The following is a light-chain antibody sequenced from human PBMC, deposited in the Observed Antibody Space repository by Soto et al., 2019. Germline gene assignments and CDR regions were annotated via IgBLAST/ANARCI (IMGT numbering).Light chain of an antibody. CDR1: QTVIRY. CDR3: QQCGSSPWT. CDR2: DAS. Sequence: EIVLTQSPATLSLSPGERATLSCRASQTVIRYLAWYQQNRGQAPRLLIYDASYRATGIPDRFSGSGSGTDFTLTISRLEPEDFAVYYCQQCGSSPWTFGQGTKVDIK. J-gene: IGKJ1*01. V-gene: IGKV3-20*01.